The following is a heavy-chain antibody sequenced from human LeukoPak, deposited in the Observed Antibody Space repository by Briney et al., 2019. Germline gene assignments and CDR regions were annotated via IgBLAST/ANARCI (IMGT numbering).Heavy chain of an antibody. CDR2: IKQDGSEK. CDR1: GFTFSNYW. V-gene: IGHV3-7*01. CDR3: AKEGAYPIITYDS. D-gene: IGHD1-14*01. Sequence: GGSLRLSCAASGFTFSNYWMNWLRQAPGKGLELVANIKQDGSEKYYVDSVKGRFTISRDNAKNSLYLQMNSLRAEDAGVYYCAKEGAYPIITYDSWGQGTLVTVSS. J-gene: IGHJ5*01.